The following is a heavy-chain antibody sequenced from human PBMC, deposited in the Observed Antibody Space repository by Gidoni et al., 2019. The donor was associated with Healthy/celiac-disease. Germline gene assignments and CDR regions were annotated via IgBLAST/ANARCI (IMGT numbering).Heavy chain of an antibody. V-gene: IGHV1-2*02. CDR1: GYIFTGYT. Sequence: QVQLVQSGAEVKKPGAAVKVSCKASGYIFTGYTMNWVRQAPGQGLEWMGWINPNNGGTNSAQKFQGRVTMTRDPSISTVYMELSRLRSDDTAMYYCARGYCSSTSCYLGDNWFDPWGQGTLVTVSS. D-gene: IGHD2-2*01. CDR2: INPNNGGT. J-gene: IGHJ5*02. CDR3: ARGYCSSTSCYLGDNWFDP.